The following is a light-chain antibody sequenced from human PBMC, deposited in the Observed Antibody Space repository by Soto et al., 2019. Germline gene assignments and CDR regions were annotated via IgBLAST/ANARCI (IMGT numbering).Light chain of an antibody. V-gene: IGKV3-20*01. CDR2: GAS. CDR1: QSVSSSY. CDR3: QQLDT. J-gene: IGKJ2*01. Sequence: IVLTQSPGTLSLSPGERATLSCRASQSVSSSYLAWYQQKPGQAPRLLIYGASSRATGIPDRFSGSGSGTDFTRTISRLEPEDFAVYYCQQLDTFGQGTKLEIK.